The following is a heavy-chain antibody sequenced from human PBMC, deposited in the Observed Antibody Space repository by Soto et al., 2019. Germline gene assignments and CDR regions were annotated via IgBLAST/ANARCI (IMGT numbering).Heavy chain of an antibody. Sequence: SETLSLTCTVSGGSISSYYWSWIRQPPGKGLEWIGYIYYSGSTNYNPPLKSRVTISVDTSKNQFSLKLSSVTAADTAVYYCARGNYDFWSGYYRCYYGMDVWGQGTTVTVSS. CDR3: ARGNYDFWSGYYRCYYGMDV. D-gene: IGHD3-3*01. J-gene: IGHJ6*02. V-gene: IGHV4-59*01. CDR2: IYYSGST. CDR1: GGSISSYY.